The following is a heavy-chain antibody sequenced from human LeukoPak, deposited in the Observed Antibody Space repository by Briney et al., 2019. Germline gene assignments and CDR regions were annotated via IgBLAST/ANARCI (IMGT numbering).Heavy chain of an antibody. CDR1: GGSISSYY. D-gene: IGHD4-17*01. CDR3: ATDYGDLGKDY. V-gene: IGHV4-59*08. Sequence: PSETLSLTCTVSGGSISSYYWSWIRQPPGKGLEWIGYIYYSGSTNYNPSLKSRVTISVDTSKNQFSLKLSSVTAADTAVYYCATDYGDLGKDYWGQGTLVTVSS. CDR2: IYYSGST. J-gene: IGHJ4*02.